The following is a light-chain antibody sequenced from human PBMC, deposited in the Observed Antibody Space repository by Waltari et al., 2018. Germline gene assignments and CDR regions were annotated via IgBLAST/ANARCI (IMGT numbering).Light chain of an antibody. CDR2: WAS. CDR1: HNIFYSSNNKNY. V-gene: IGKV4-1*01. J-gene: IGKJ2*03. CDR3: QQYFSTPYS. Sequence: DIVMTQSPAPLAVSLGDGAALTCTSSHNIFYSSNNKNYLAWYQQKPGQPPKLLIYWASTRESGVPARFSGRGSGTDFTLTISSLQAEDVAIYYCQQYFSTPYSFGQGTKLEI.